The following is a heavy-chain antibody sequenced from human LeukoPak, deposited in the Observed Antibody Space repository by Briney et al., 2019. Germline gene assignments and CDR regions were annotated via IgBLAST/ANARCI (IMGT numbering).Heavy chain of an antibody. V-gene: IGHV1-18*01. Sequence: ASVKVSCKASGYTFNTYGISWARQAPGQGLEWMGWISAYNGDTNYAQKVQGRVTMTTDTSTSTVYMELRSLRSDDTAVYYCARCRASLRTPPYWYFDLWGRGTLVTVSS. CDR1: GYTFNTYG. D-gene: IGHD5/OR15-5a*01. CDR3: ARCRASLRTPPYWYFDL. J-gene: IGHJ2*01. CDR2: ISAYNGDT.